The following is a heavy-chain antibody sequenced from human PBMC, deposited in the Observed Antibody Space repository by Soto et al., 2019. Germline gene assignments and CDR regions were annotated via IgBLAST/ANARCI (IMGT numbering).Heavy chain of an antibody. CDR3: ARRSRESSGWRIYYYYYGMDV. CDR2: IYPGDSDT. J-gene: IGHJ6*02. D-gene: IGHD6-19*01. Sequence: GESLKISCKGSGYSFTSYWIGWVRQMPGKGLEWMGIIYPGDSDTRYSPSFQGQVTISADKSISTAYLQWSSLKASDTAMYYCARRSRESSGWRIYYYYYGMDVWGQGTTVTVSS. V-gene: IGHV5-51*01. CDR1: GYSFTSYW.